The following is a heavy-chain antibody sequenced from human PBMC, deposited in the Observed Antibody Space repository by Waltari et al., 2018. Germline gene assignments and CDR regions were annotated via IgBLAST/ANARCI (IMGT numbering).Heavy chain of an antibody. J-gene: IGHJ4*02. CDR2: ISSSVSTI. Sequence: EVQLVESGGGLVQPGGSLRLSCAASGFTFSSYEMNWVRQAPGKGLEWVSYISSSVSTIDYADSVKGRFTISRDNAKNSLYLQMNSLRAEDTAVYYCARSGEWLRWNYWGQGTLVTVSS. CDR1: GFTFSSYE. D-gene: IGHD5-12*01. CDR3: ARSGEWLRWNY. V-gene: IGHV3-48*03.